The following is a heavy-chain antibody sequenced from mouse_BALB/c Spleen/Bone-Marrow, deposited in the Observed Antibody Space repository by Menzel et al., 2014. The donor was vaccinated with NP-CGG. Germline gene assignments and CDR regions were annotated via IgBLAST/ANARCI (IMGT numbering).Heavy chain of an antibody. J-gene: IGHJ4*01. CDR1: GFTFXSYA. CDR2: INSGGSYS. D-gene: IGHD1-1*01. CDR3: ARRGYGLYAMDY. V-gene: IGHV5-9-3*01. Sequence: VQRVESGGGLVKPGGSLKLSCAASGFTFXSYAMSWVRQTPEKRLEWVATINSGGSYSYYPDSVKGRFTISRDNAKNTLYVQMSSLRSEDTAMYYCARRGYGLYAMDYWGQGTSVTVSS.